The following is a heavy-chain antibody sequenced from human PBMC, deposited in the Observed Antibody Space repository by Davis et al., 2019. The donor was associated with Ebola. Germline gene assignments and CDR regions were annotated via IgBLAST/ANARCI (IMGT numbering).Heavy chain of an antibody. V-gene: IGHV5-51*01. CDR3: ARHPDIVVVPAATYYFDY. D-gene: IGHD2-2*01. Sequence: GESLKISCKDSGYSFTSYWIGWVRQMPGKGLEWMGIIYPGDSDTRYSPSFQGQVTISADKSISTAYLQWSSLKASDTAMYYCARHPDIVVVPAATYYFDYWGQGTLVTVSS. J-gene: IGHJ4*02. CDR2: IYPGDSDT. CDR1: GYSFTSYW.